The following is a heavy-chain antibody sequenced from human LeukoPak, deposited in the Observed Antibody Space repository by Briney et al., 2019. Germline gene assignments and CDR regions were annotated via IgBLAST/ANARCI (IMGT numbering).Heavy chain of an antibody. J-gene: IGHJ4*02. CDR3: ARQESGGTSPSFDY. CDR2: IYYSGST. D-gene: IGHD6-25*01. CDR1: GGSISSSSYY. V-gene: IGHV4-39*01. Sequence: PSETLSLTCTVSGGSISSSSYYWGWIRQPPGKGLEWIGSIYYSGSTYYNPSLKSRVTISVDTSKNQFSLRLSSVTAADTAVYYCARQESGGTSPSFDYWGQGTLVTVSS.